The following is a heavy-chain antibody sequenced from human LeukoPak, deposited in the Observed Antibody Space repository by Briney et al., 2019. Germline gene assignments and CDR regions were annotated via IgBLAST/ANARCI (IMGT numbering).Heavy chain of an antibody. CDR3: VRVDNGGNYFDY. CDR1: GYSISSGYY. J-gene: IGHJ4*02. Sequence: SETLSLTCTVSGYSISSGYYWGWIRQPPGQGLEWIGSIYHSGSTYYNPSLKSRLTTSADTSKNQFSLRLSSVTAADTAVYYCVRVDNGGNYFDYWGQGTLVTVSS. V-gene: IGHV4-38-2*02. CDR2: IYHSGST. D-gene: IGHD4-23*01.